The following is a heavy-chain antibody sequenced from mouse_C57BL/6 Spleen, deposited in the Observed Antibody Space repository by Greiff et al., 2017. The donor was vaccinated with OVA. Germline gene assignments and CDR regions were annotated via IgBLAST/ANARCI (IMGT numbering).Heavy chain of an antibody. V-gene: IGHV1-64*01. CDR1: GYTFTSYW. CDR3: APSITTVYFDY. J-gene: IGHJ2*01. CDR2: IHPNSGST. Sequence: QVQLKQPGAELVKPGASVKLSCKASGYTFTSYWMHWVKQRPGQGLEWIGMIHPNSGSTNYNEKFKSKATLTVDKSSSTAYMQLSSLTSEDSAVYYCAPSITTVYFDYWGQGTTLAVSS. D-gene: IGHD1-1*01.